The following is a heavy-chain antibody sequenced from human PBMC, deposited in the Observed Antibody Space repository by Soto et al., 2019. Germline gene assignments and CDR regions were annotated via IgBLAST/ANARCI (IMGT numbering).Heavy chain of an antibody. CDR1: GGAVSSSSYY. Sequence: SETLSLTRIVSGGAVSSSSYYWTWFRQPPGKGLEWIGYMYYTGSTNYNPSLKSRVTISVDTSKNQFSLKLSSVTAADTALYYCARDRSGSFRWAFDIWGQGTMVT. CDR3: ARDRSGSFRWAFDI. D-gene: IGHD1-26*01. CDR2: MYYTGST. J-gene: IGHJ3*02. V-gene: IGHV4-61*01.